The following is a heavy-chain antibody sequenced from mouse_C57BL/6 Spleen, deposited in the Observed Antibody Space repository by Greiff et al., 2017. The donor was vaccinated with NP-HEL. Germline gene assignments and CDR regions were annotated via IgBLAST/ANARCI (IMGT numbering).Heavy chain of an antibody. CDR3: ARRSSSGYEDY. J-gene: IGHJ2*01. V-gene: IGHV1-66*01. D-gene: IGHD3-2*02. Sequence: QVQLQQSGPELVKPGASVKISCKASGYSFTSYYIHWVKQRPGQGLEWIGWIYPGSGNTKYNEKFKGKATLTADTSSSTAYMQLSSLTSEDSAVYYGARRSSSGYEDYWGQGTTLTVSS. CDR2: IYPGSGNT. CDR1: GYSFTSYY.